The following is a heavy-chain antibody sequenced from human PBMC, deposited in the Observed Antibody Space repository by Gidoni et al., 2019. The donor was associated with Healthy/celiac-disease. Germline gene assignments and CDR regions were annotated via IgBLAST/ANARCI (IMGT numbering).Heavy chain of an antibody. Sequence: EVQLVESGGGLVQPGMSLRLSCAASGFPFDDYAMHWVRQAPGKGLEWVSGISWNSGSIGYADSVKGRFNISRDNAKNSLYLQMNSLRAEDTALYYCAKDGLLGWFGEYMDVWGKGTTVTVSS. CDR2: ISWNSGSI. V-gene: IGHV3-9*01. J-gene: IGHJ6*03. D-gene: IGHD3-10*01. CDR1: GFPFDDYA. CDR3: AKDGLLGWFGEYMDV.